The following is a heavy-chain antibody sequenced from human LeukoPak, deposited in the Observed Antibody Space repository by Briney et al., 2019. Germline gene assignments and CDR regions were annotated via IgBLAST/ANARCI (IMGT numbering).Heavy chain of an antibody. V-gene: IGHV4-34*01. CDR1: GGSFSGYY. CDR2: INYSGST. D-gene: IGHD2-15*01. J-gene: IGHJ6*02. CDR3: ARGRGTYYYYYGMDV. Sequence: SETLSLTCAVYGGSFSGYYWSWIRQPPGKGLEWIGEINYSGSTNYNPSLKSRVTISVDTSKNQFSLKLSSVTAADTAVYYCARGRGTYYYYYGMDVWGQGTTVTVSS.